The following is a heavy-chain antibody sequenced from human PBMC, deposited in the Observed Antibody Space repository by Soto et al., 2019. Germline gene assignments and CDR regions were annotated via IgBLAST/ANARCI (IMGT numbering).Heavy chain of an antibody. CDR3: ARRTYIFVPVYFYRGRDV. V-gene: IGHV4-31*11. CDR2: IYNNVVP. D-gene: IGHD3-10*02. Sequence: QVQLQESGPRLVKPSQTLSLTCAVSGGSVDSGGYYWTWIRQHPVEGLEWIGLIYNNVVPYYNPSLEGRLSISVDTSKNHSPLTRTSLTAADTAVYYCARRTYIFVPVYFYRGRDVWGRGTTVIVSS. J-gene: IGHJ6*02. CDR1: GGSVDSGGYY.